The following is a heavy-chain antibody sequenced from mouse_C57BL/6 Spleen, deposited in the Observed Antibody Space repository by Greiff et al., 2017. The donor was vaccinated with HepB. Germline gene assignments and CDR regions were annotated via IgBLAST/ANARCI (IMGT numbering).Heavy chain of an antibody. D-gene: IGHD1-1*01. J-gene: IGHJ1*03. CDR1: GFTFSDYY. Sequence: EVKLVESEGGLVQPGSSMKLSCTASGFTFSDYYMAWVRQVPEKGLEWVANINYDGSSTYYLDSLKSRFIISRDNAKNILYLQMSSLKSEDTATYYCARENSRYYYGSSFHWYFDVWGTGTTVTVSS. CDR2: INYDGSST. V-gene: IGHV5-16*01. CDR3: ARENSRYYYGSSFHWYFDV.